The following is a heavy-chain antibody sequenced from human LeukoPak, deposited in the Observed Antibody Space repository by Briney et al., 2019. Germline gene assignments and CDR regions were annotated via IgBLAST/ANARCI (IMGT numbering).Heavy chain of an antibody. CDR2: IIPIFGTA. Sequence: VASVKVSCKASGGTFSSYAISWVRQAPGQGLEWMGGIIPIFGTANYAQKFQGRVTITADESTSTAYMELSSLRSEDTAVYYCARDPYSSSSNYYYYGMDVWGQGTTVTVSS. CDR1: GGTFSSYA. CDR3: ARDPYSSSSNYYYYGMDV. D-gene: IGHD6-6*01. V-gene: IGHV1-69*13. J-gene: IGHJ6*02.